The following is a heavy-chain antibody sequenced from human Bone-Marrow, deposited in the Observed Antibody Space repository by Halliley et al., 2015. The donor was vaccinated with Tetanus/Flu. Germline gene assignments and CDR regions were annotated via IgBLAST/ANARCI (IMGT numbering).Heavy chain of an antibody. CDR2: IHYSGST. V-gene: IGHV4-31*01. D-gene: IGHD3-10*01. CDR1: GGSISSGGYS. J-gene: IGHJ6*02. Sequence: LRLSCTVSGGSISSGGYSWTWIRQPPGKGLEWIGNIHYSGSTYYNPSLNSPVTISVDTSKNQFSLELTSMTAADTAVYYCARDDRGYYGMDVWGQGITVPVSS. CDR3: ARDDRGYYGMDV.